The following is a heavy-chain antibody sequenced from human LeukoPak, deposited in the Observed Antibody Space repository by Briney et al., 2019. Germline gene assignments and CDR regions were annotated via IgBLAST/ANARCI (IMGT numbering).Heavy chain of an antibody. CDR2: INHSGST. Sequence: SETLSLTCAVYGGSFSDYYWTWIRQPPGKGLEWIGEINHSGSTNYNPSLKSRVTISVETSKNQFSLKLSSVTAADTAVYYCARLDKDTAMVLDYWGQGTLVTVSS. CDR1: GGSFSDYY. D-gene: IGHD5-18*01. CDR3: ARLDKDTAMVLDY. J-gene: IGHJ4*02. V-gene: IGHV4-34*01.